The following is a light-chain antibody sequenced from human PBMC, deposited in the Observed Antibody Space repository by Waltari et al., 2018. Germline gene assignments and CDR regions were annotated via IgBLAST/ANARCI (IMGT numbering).Light chain of an antibody. CDR3: CSYAGSSTFFVV. J-gene: IGLJ2*01. CDR2: EGS. CDR1: SRDVGSYNL. V-gene: IGLV2-23*01. Sequence: QSALTQPASVSGSPGQSITISCTGTSRDVGSYNLVSWYQQHPGKAPKLMIYEGSKRPSGVSNRFSGSKSGNTASLTISGLQAEDEADYYCCSYAGSSTFFVVFGGGTKLTVL.